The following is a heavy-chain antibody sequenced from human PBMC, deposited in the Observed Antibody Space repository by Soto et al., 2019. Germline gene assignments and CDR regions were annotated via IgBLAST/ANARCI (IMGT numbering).Heavy chain of an antibody. J-gene: IGHJ5*02. CDR3: AREYDILTGYYNVCCFDH. D-gene: IGHD3-9*01. CDR1: GFTFSSYS. V-gene: IGHV3-48*02. CDR2: ISSSSSSI. Sequence: EVQLVESGGGLVQPGGSLRLSCAASGFTFSSYSMNWVRQAPGKGLEWVSHISSSSSSIYYADSVRGRFTISRDNAKNSLYLQMNSLRDEDTAVYYCAREYDILTGYYNVCCFDHWGQGTLVTVSS.